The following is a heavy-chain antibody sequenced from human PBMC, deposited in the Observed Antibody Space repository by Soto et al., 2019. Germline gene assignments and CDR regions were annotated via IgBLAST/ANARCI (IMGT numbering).Heavy chain of an antibody. V-gene: IGHV3-15*01. Sequence: EVQLVESGGGLVKPGGSLRLSCVASGFSFFNAWMSWVRQAPGKGLEWVARIRSKTAGGTTEYAAPGQGRFTISRDNSKNTLYLQMNSLRAEDTAVYYCARPGGYDSSGFSRSAEYFQYWGQGTLFTVSS. CDR2: IRSKTAGGTT. CDR1: GFSFFNAW. D-gene: IGHD3-22*01. CDR3: ARPGGYDSSGFSRSAEYFQY. J-gene: IGHJ1*01.